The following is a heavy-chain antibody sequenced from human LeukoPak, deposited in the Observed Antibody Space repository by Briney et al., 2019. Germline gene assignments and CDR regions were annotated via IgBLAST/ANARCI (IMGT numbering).Heavy chain of an antibody. Sequence: AGESLKISCKGYGYSFTNYWIGWVRQMPGKGLESMGIIYPGDSDPRYSPSFQGQATISADKSISTAYVQWSSLKASDTAMYYCARAVRDGDYGYYYYYYMDVWGKGTTVTISS. V-gene: IGHV5-51*01. CDR3: ARAVRDGDYGYYYYYYMDV. CDR2: IYPGDSDP. CDR1: GYSFTNYW. J-gene: IGHJ6*03. D-gene: IGHD4-17*01.